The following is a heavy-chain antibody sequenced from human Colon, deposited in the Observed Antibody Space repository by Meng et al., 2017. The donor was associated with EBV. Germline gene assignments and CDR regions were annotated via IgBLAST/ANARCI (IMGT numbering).Heavy chain of an antibody. J-gene: IGHJ4*02. CDR2: IYYSWST. D-gene: IGHD6-19*01. CDR1: GGCVSRGGYY. CDR3: ARVSSGWDYFDY. V-gene: IGHV4-31*02. Sequence: QVSLPGVGPGLVKPSPTLSPTCLVSGGCVSRGGYYWTWIRQHPGKGLEWFGHIYYSWSTYYNPPLKRRVIISIDTSKNQFSLNLRSVTAADTAVYYCARVSSGWDYFDYWGQGTLVTVSS.